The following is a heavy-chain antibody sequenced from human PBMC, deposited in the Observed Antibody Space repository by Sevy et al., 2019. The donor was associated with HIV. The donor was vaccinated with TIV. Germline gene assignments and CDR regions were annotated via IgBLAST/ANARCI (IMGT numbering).Heavy chain of an antibody. CDR1: GYTFTSYD. Sequence: ASVKVSCKASGYTFTSYDINWVRQATGQGLEWMGWMNPNSGNTGDAQKFQGRVTMTRNTSISTAYMELSSLRSEDTAVYYCARGRLTGIGFDYWCQGTLVTVSS. V-gene: IGHV1-8*01. CDR3: ARGRLTGIGFDY. D-gene: IGHD7-27*01. J-gene: IGHJ4*02. CDR2: MNPNSGNT.